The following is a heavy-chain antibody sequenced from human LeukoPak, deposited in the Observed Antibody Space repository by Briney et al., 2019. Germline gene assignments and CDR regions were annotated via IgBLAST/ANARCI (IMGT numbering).Heavy chain of an antibody. CDR2: IYYSGST. J-gene: IGHJ3*02. Sequence: SETLSLTCTVSGGSISTYYWSWIRQPPGKGLEWIGYIYYSGSTNYNPSLKSRVTISIDTSKNQFSLELSSVTATDTAVYFCATNRVGTYDRPFDIWGQGTMVTVSS. V-gene: IGHV4-59*12. CDR1: GGSISTYY. CDR3: ATNRVGTYDRPFDI. D-gene: IGHD1-26*01.